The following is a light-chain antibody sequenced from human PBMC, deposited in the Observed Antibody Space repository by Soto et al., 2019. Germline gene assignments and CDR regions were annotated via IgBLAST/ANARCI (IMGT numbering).Light chain of an antibody. J-gene: IGLJ3*02. CDR3: AAWDDSLNGWV. CDR2: YDD. CDR1: SSNIGNNA. V-gene: IGLV1-36*01. Sequence: QSVLTQPPSVSEAPRQRVTISCSGSSSNIGNNAVNWFQQLPGEAPKLLIYYDDLLTTGVSDRFSASKSGTSAAQAISGLQSGDEADYYCAAWDDSLNGWVFGGGTKLTVL.